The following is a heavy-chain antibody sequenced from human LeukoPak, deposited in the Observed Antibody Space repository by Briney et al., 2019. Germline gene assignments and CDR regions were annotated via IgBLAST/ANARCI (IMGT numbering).Heavy chain of an antibody. Sequence: PGGSLRLSCAASGFTFSSYAMSWVRQAPGKGLEWVSAISGSGGSTYYADSVKGRFTISRHNSKNTLYLQMNSLRAEDTAVYYCARDPLWFGELDYYYYYGMDVWGQGTTVTVSS. CDR1: GFTFSSYA. V-gene: IGHV3-23*01. CDR3: ARDPLWFGELDYYYYYGMDV. CDR2: ISGSGGST. D-gene: IGHD3-10*01. J-gene: IGHJ6*02.